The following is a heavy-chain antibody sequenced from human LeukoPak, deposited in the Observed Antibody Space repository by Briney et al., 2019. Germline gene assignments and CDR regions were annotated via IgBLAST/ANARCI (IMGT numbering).Heavy chain of an antibody. V-gene: IGHV1-8*01. CDR3: ARGVGTTLEGLYYMDV. CDR1: GYTFTSYD. CDR2: MNPNSGNT. D-gene: IGHD1-14*01. Sequence: GASVKVSCKASGYTFTSYDINWVRQATGQGLEWMGWMNPNSGNTNYAQKLQGRVTMTTDTSTSTAYMELRSLRSDDTAVYYCARGVGTTLEGLYYMDVWGKGTTVTVSS. J-gene: IGHJ6*03.